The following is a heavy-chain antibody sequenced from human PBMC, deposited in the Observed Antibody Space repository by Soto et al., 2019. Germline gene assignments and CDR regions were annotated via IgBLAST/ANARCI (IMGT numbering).Heavy chain of an antibody. CDR1: GFTFSNAW. D-gene: IGHD3-22*01. Sequence: PGGSLRLSCXASGFTFSNAWINWVRQAPGKGLEWVGRIKSKTDGGTADFAAPVKGRFAISRDDSKNTVYLQMNSLKTEDTAVYYCTTDSYSTIIVVRFDYWGHGTLVTVS. CDR2: IKSKTDGGTA. V-gene: IGHV3-15*07. CDR3: TTDSYSTIIVVRFDY. J-gene: IGHJ4*01.